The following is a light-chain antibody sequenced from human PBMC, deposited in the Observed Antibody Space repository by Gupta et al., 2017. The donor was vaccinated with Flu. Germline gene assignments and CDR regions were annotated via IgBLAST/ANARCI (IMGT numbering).Light chain of an antibody. CDR3: NSYTTASTFNVI. V-gene: IGLV2-14*01. CDR2: EVN. Sequence: MSYEVNNRPSGGANRFSGSKSGTTASLTISGLQADDEADYYCNSYTTASTFNVIFGGGTKLTVL. J-gene: IGLJ2*01.